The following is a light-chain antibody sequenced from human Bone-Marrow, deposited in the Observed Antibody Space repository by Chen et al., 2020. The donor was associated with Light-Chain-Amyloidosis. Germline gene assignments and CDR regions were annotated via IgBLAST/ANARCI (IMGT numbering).Light chain of an antibody. CDR3: QSADSSGTYEVI. J-gene: IGLJ2*01. V-gene: IGLV3-25*03. Sequence: SYELTQPPSVSASPGQTARITCSGDDLPTKYAYWYQQKLGQAPVLGIHRDTERPSGISERFSCSSSGTTATLTISGVQAEDEADYHCQSADSSGTYEVIFGGGTKLTVL. CDR1: DLPTKY. CDR2: RDT.